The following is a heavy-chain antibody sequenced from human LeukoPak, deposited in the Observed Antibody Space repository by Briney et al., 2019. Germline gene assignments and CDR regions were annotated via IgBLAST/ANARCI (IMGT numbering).Heavy chain of an antibody. J-gene: IGHJ4*02. Sequence: PGGSLRLSCAASGFTVSSNYMSWVRQAPGKGLEWVSVIYSGGSTYYADSAKGRFTISRDNSKNTLYLQMNSLRAEDTAVYYCARDSSSGYFDYWGQGTLVTVSS. CDR3: ARDSSSGYFDY. V-gene: IGHV3-53*01. CDR2: IYSGGST. D-gene: IGHD3-22*01. CDR1: GFTVSSNY.